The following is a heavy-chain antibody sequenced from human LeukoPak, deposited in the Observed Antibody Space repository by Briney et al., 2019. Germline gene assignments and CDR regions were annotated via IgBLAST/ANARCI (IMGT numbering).Heavy chain of an antibody. Sequence: ASVKVSXKASGYTFTSYYMHWMRQAPGQGLEWMGIINPSGGSTSYAQKFQGRVTMTRDTSTSTVYMELSSLRSEDTAVYYCARDLLGAAHTFDYWGQGTLVTVSS. CDR2: INPSGGST. D-gene: IGHD6-6*01. J-gene: IGHJ4*02. CDR1: GYTFTSYY. CDR3: ARDLLGAAHTFDY. V-gene: IGHV1-46*01.